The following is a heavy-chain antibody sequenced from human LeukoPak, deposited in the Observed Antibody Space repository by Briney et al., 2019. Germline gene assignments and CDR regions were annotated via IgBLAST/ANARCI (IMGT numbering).Heavy chain of an antibody. J-gene: IGHJ5*02. CDR3: ARGGNYWPQWWFDP. Sequence: SETLSLTCTVSGGSISSYYWSWIRQPPGKGLEWIGFIFYSGTTNYNPSLKSRVTISVDTSKNQFSLKLSSVTAADTAVYYCARGGNYWPQWWFDPWGRGTLVSVSS. V-gene: IGHV4-59*01. CDR2: IFYSGTT. D-gene: IGHD1-26*01. CDR1: GGSISSYY.